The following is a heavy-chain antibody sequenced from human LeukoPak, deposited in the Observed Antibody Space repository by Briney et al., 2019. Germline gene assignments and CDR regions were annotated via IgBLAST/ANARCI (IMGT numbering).Heavy chain of an antibody. V-gene: IGHV3-64*01. CDR1: GFMFSHSS. CDR3: ARVTATGVTSSWYHYC. Sequence: GGSLRLSCAASGFMFSHSSIHWVRQPPGKGLEYVSAITSDGGGTFYANSVKGRFTITGDNSKDPLYLHMSSLPTEDTAVCYWARVTATGVTSSWYHYCWGQGTLGTVSS. CDR2: ITSDGGGT. J-gene: IGHJ4*02. D-gene: IGHD6-13*01.